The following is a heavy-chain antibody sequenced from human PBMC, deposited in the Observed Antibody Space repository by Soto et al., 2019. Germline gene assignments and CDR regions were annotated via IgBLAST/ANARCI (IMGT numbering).Heavy chain of an antibody. Sequence: QVQLQESGPGLVKPSQTLSLTCTVSGGSISSGGYYWSWIRQHPGKGLEWIGYIYYSGSTYYNPCRKSRVTRSVDWSKNQCSLKLSCVAAADTAVDYCARVGTSDCDSSGYFIWYFDLWGRGTLVTVSS. V-gene: IGHV4-31*03. J-gene: IGHJ2*01. D-gene: IGHD3-22*01. CDR2: IYYSGST. CDR1: GGSISSGGYY. CDR3: ARVGTSDCDSSGYFIWYFDL.